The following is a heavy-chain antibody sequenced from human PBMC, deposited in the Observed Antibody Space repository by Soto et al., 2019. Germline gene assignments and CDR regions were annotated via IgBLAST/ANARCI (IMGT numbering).Heavy chain of an antibody. V-gene: IGHV3-73*01. Sequence: EVQLVESGGGLVQPGGSLKLSCAASGFIFSGSAVHWVRQASGQGLEWVGRILSKAGNYATAYPASMKGRFTISRDESENTAFPQMNSLKTEDTAVYYCIRGGSPYYYDYWGQGTLVAVSS. CDR2: ILSKAGNYAT. J-gene: IGHJ4*02. CDR1: GFIFSGSA. CDR3: IRGGSPYYYDY.